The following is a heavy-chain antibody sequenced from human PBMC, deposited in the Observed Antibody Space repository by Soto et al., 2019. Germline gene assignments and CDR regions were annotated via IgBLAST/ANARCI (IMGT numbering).Heavy chain of an antibody. CDR2: IIPIFGTA. D-gene: IGHD6-19*01. Sequence: GASVKVSCKASGGTFSSYAISWVRQAPGQGLEWMGGIIPIFGTANYAQKFQGRVTITADESTSTAYMELSSLRSEDTAVYYCARDQYSSGPLGMDAWGQGTTVTVSS. J-gene: IGHJ6*02. CDR1: GGTFSSYA. V-gene: IGHV1-69*13. CDR3: ARDQYSSGPLGMDA.